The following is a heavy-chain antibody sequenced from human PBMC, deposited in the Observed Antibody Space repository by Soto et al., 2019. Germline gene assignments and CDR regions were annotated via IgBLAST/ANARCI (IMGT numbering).Heavy chain of an antibody. J-gene: IGHJ4*02. D-gene: IGHD6-6*01. V-gene: IGHV4-59*01. CDR3: ARMGSSSSDFDY. Sequence: PPGKGLEWIGYIYYSGSTNYNPSLKSRVTISVDTSKNQFSLKLSSVTAADTAVYYCARMGSSSSDFDYWGQGTLVTVSS. CDR2: IYYSGST.